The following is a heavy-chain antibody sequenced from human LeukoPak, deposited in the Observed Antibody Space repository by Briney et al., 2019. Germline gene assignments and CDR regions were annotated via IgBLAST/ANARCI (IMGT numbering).Heavy chain of an antibody. J-gene: IGHJ4*02. CDR2: ISTSSSFI. CDR1: GFTFTTYS. V-gene: IGHV3-21*01. Sequence: PGGSLRLSCAASGFTFTTYSMNWVRQAPGKGLEWVSSISTSSSFIYYADSVKGRFTISRDNAKNSLYLQMNSLRDEDTAVYYCARDHSYGYFFDYWGQGTLVTVSS. D-gene: IGHD5-18*01. CDR3: ARDHSYGYFFDY.